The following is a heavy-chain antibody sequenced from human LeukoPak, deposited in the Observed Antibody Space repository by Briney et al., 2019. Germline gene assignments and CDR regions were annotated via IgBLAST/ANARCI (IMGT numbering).Heavy chain of an antibody. V-gene: IGHV1-46*01. CDR1: EYTFTIYY. CDR2: VNPSGGST. CDR3: ARDRVVRGVIKYWFDP. D-gene: IGHD3-10*01. Sequence: ASVKVSCTASEYTFTIYYMHWVRQAPGQGREWMGIVNPSGGSTSYAQKFQGTVTMTRDTSTSTVYMELSSLRSEDTAVYYCARDRVVRGVIKYWFDPWGQGTLVTVSS. J-gene: IGHJ5*02.